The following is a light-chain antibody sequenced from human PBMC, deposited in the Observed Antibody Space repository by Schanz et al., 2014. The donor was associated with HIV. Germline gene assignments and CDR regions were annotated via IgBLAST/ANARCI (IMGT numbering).Light chain of an antibody. V-gene: IGKV3-20*01. J-gene: IGKJ4*01. CDR1: QSVSSN. CDR3: QESGSSPT. Sequence: EIVLTQSPGTLSLSPGERATLSCRASQSVSSNLAWYQHKPGQAPRLLIYGASSRATGIPDRFSGSGSGTDFTLTISRLEPEDFAVYYCQESGSSPTFGGGTKVEIK. CDR2: GAS.